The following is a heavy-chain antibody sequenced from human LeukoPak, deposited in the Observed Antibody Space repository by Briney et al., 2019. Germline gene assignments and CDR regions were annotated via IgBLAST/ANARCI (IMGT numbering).Heavy chain of an antibody. Sequence: PGGSLRLSCEASGFRFGGFWMNWVRQAPGKGPERVANINQDGSEKLYADSVKGRFTISRDNAKNSLYLQMNSLRVEDTAVYYCTGDVREAYDIWGHGTMVTVSS. V-gene: IGHV3-7*01. D-gene: IGHD3-16*01. CDR2: INQDGSEK. J-gene: IGHJ3*02. CDR1: GFRFGGFW. CDR3: TGDVREAYDI.